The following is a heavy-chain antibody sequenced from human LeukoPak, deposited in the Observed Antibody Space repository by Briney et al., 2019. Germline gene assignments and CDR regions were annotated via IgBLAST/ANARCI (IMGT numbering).Heavy chain of an antibody. CDR1: GGSISSYY. D-gene: IGHD3-3*01. V-gene: IGHV4-59*01. Sequence: SETLSLTCTVSGGSISSYYWSWIRQSPGKGLEWIEYIYYSGSTNYNPSLKSRVTISVDTSKNQFSLKLSSVTAADTAVYYCARGPYYDFWSGYFQMGLDYWGQGTLVTVSS. CDR3: ARGPYYDFWSGYFQMGLDY. J-gene: IGHJ4*02. CDR2: IYYSGST.